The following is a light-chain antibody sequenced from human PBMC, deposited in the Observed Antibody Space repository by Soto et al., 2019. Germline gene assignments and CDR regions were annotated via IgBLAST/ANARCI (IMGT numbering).Light chain of an antibody. CDR3: ALWDDSLNGLRV. Sequence: QSVLTQPPSASGTPGQTVTISCSGSSSNIGSNLVNWYQLLPGTTPRLLMYNNNQRPSAVPDRFSGSKSGTSASLAIRGLQSEDEGDYFCALWDDSLNGLRVFGGGTKVTVL. CDR1: SSNIGSNL. J-gene: IGLJ3*02. V-gene: IGLV1-44*01. CDR2: NNN.